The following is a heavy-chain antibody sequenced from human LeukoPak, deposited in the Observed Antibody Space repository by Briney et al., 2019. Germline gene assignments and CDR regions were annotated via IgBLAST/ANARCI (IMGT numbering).Heavy chain of an antibody. J-gene: IGHJ6*03. V-gene: IGHV3-30*02. Sequence: GGSLRLSCAASGFTFSSSGMHWVRQAPGKGLEWVAFIRHDGSNKYYADSVKDRFTISRDNSKNTLYLQMNSLRAEGAAVYYXXXGXYXYMDXWGKGTTVTXXS. CDR1: GFTFSSSG. CDR2: IRHDGSNK. CDR3: XXGXYXYMDX.